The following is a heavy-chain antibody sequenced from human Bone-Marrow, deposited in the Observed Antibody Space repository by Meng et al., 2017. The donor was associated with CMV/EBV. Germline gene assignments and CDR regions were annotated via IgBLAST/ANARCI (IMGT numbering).Heavy chain of an antibody. V-gene: IGHV4-59*01. J-gene: IGHJ6*02. CDR2: IYYSGST. D-gene: IGHD3-10*01. Sequence: GSLSLTCTVSGGSISSYYWSWIWQPPGKGLEWIGYIYYSGSTKYNPSLRSRVTILLDTSKEQFSLKLSSVTAADTAVYYCARGGFGEFLSYYYGMDVWGQGTTVTVSS. CDR3: ARGGFGEFLSYYYGMDV. CDR1: GGSISSYY.